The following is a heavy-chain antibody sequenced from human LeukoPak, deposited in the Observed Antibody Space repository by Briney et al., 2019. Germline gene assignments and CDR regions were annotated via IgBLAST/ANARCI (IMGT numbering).Heavy chain of an antibody. Sequence: SETLSLTCTVSGDSISSYYWSWIRQPPGKGLEWIGYICYSGSTNYNPSLKSRVTISVDTSKNQFSLKLSSVTAADTAVYYCARHVLRYFDWSPGAFDIWGQRTMVTVSS. J-gene: IGHJ3*02. V-gene: IGHV4-59*08. CDR2: ICYSGST. CDR3: ARHVLRYFDWSPGAFDI. CDR1: GDSISSYY. D-gene: IGHD3-9*01.